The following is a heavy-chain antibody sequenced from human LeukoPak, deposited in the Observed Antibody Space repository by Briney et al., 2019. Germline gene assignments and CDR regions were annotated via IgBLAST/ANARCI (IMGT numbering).Heavy chain of an antibody. V-gene: IGHV3-30*18. J-gene: IGHJ3*02. CDR2: ISHDGNNK. CDR1: GITFSSYA. Sequence: GGSLRLSCAASGITFSSYAMHWVRQAPGKGLEWVAFISHDGNNKYYADSVRGRFTISRDNSKDTLNLQMNSLRAEDTAVYYCAKGKDYYDSSGYYYTYAFDMWGQGTMVTVSS. D-gene: IGHD3-22*01. CDR3: AKGKDYYDSSGYYYTYAFDM.